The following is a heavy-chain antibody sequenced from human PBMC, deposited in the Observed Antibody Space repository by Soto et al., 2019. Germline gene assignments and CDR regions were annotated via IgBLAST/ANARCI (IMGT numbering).Heavy chain of an antibody. V-gene: IGHV3-23*01. CDR1: GFTFSSYA. J-gene: IGHJ4*02. CDR3: AKDSALVLLWFGELLAVDY. D-gene: IGHD3-10*01. CDR2: ISGSGGST. Sequence: EVQLLESGGGLVQPGGSLRLSCAASGFTFSSYAMSWVRQAPGKGLEWVSAISGSGGSTYYADSVKGRFTISRDNSKNTLYLQMNSLRAEDTAVYYCAKDSALVLLWFGELLAVDYWGQGTLVTVSS.